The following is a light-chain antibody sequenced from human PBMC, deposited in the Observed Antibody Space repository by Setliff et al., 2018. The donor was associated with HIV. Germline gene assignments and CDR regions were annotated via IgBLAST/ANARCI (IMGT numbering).Light chain of an antibody. Sequence: QSALAQPASVSGSPGQSITISCTGATSDVGGYDYVSWYQQHPGNAPKLLIYDVSNRPSGVSDRFSGSKSGNTASLTISGLQTEDEADYYCSSYSSSVTVVFGGGTKVTV. CDR2: DVS. V-gene: IGLV2-14*03. CDR1: TSDVGGYDY. J-gene: IGLJ2*01. CDR3: SSYSSSVTVV.